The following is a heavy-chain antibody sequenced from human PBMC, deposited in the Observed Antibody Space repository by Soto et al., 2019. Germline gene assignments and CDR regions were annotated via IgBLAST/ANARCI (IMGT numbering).Heavy chain of an antibody. CDR2: IYYSGST. D-gene: IGHD2-15*01. V-gene: IGHV4-30-4*01. Sequence: SETMSLTCTVSGGSISSGDYYWSWIRQPPGKGLEWIGYIYYSGSTYYNPSLKSRVTISVDTSKNQFSLKLSSVTAADTAVYYCARELSRWVGPYGVDVWGQGTTVTVSS. CDR1: GGSISSGDYY. CDR3: ARELSRWVGPYGVDV. J-gene: IGHJ6*02.